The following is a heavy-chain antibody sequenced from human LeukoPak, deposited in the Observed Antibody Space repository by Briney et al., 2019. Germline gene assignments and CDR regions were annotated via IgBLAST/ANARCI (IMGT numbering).Heavy chain of an antibody. CDR1: GFTFSSYA. Sequence: PGGSLRLSCAASGFTFSSYAMSWVRQAPGKGLEWVSGISASGGSTYYADSVKGRFTISRDNSKNTLYLQMNSLRAEDTAVYYCAKMTGSLWFGEFKPDESYFDYWGQGTLVTVSS. V-gene: IGHV3-23*01. J-gene: IGHJ4*02. D-gene: IGHD3-10*01. CDR2: ISASGGST. CDR3: AKMTGSLWFGEFKPDESYFDY.